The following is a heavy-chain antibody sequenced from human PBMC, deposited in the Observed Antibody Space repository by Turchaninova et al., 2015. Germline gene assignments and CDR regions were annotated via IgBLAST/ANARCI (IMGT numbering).Heavy chain of an antibody. Sequence: QMQLVQSGPEVRKPGTSVKVSCKASGFTFSDSAVLWVRQAGGQRLEWLGWIGVGSGKTNYEQSFQERVSITRDMSTSTAYMERRTLRFEDTAVYYCAAGVVATGSHWGQGSLVIVSS. CDR2: IGVGSGKT. D-gene: IGHD5-12*01. CDR3: AAGVVATGSH. CDR1: GFTFSDSA. V-gene: IGHV1-58*01. J-gene: IGHJ4*02.